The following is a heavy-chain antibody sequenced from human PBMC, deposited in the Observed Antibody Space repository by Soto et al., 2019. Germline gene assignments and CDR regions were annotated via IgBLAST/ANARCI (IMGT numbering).Heavy chain of an antibody. V-gene: IGHV4-59*01. D-gene: IGHD3-22*01. CDR2: IYYTGST. CDR1: GGSIGSYY. J-gene: IGHJ4*02. CDR3: ARGDYYDSSGFDY. Sequence: SETLSLTCTVSGGSIGSYYWTWIRQPPGEGLEWIGHIYYTGSTNYNPSLKSRVTISVDTPKNQFSLKLSSVTAADTAVYYCARGDYYDSSGFDYWGQGTLVTVS.